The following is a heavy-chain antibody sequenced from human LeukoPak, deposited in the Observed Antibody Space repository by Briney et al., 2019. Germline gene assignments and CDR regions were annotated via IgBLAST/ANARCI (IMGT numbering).Heavy chain of an antibody. Sequence: GGSLRLSCAASGFPISVASLNWVRQAPGKGLEWVSSINSVSSHKFYADSVKGRFTISRHNSKNTLYLQMNSLRAEDTAVYYCARGGIAAAGMLDYYYGMDVWGQGTTVTVSS. V-gene: IGHV3-21*04. CDR2: INSVSSHK. CDR1: GFPISVAS. J-gene: IGHJ6*02. D-gene: IGHD6-13*01. CDR3: ARGGIAAAGMLDYYYGMDV.